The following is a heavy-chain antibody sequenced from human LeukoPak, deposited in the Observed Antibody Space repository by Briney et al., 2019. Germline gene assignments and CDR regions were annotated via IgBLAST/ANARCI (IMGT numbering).Heavy chain of an antibody. CDR2: IRGSVGST. V-gene: IGHV3-23*01. CDR1: GFTFRSYA. CDR3: AKAGHFYYYDMDV. J-gene: IGHJ6*02. Sequence: SGGSLRLSCAASGFTFRSYAMSWVRQAPGKGLEWASAIRGSVGSTYYADSVKGRFTISRDNSKNTLSLQMSSLRAEDTAVYYCAKAGHFYYYDMDVWGQGTTVTVSS.